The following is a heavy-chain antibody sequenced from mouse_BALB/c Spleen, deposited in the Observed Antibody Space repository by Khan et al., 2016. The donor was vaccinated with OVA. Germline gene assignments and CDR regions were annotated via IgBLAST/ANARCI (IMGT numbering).Heavy chain of an antibody. J-gene: IGHJ4*01. CDR2: ISSGGRYT. CDR1: GFTFSSYG. Sequence: EVQLLETGGDLVKPGGSLTVSCAASGFTFSSYGMSWVRQTPDKRLEWVATISSGGRYTYFPDSVKGRFHISRDNAKNTLYLQMSSLKSEDTAMYYCARAYYGNDYYAMDYWGQGTSVTVSS. D-gene: IGHD2-10*01. CDR3: ARAYYGNDYYAMDY. V-gene: IGHV5-6*01.